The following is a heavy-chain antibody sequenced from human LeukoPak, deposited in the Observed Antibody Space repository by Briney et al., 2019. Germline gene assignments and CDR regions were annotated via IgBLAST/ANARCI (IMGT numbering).Heavy chain of an antibody. D-gene: IGHD1-26*01. CDR3: ARDIGRIVGATKDAFDI. CDR2: IYSGGST. CDR1: GFTVSSNY. V-gene: IGHV3-53*01. Sequence: GGSLRLSCAASGFTVSSNYMSWVRQAPGKGLEWVSVIYSGGSTYYADSVKGRFTISRDNSKNTLYLQMNSLRAEDTAVYYCARDIGRIVGATKDAFDIWGQGTMITVSS. J-gene: IGHJ3*02.